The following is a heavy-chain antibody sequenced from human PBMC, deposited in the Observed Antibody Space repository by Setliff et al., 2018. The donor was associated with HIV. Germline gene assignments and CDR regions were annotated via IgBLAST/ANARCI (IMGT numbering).Heavy chain of an antibody. J-gene: IGHJ6*03. CDR1: GGRFRTYA. CDR2: ISAYNGNT. Sequence: ASVKVSCKASGGRFRTYAISRVRQAPGQGLEWMGWISAYNGNTHYAQRLQGRVTMTTNTSTRTAYMELRSLRSDDTAVYYCARQFLDWANDYYSRYSMDVWGKGTTVTVSS. D-gene: IGHD3-3*01. V-gene: IGHV1-18*01. CDR3: ARQFLDWANDYYSRYSMDV.